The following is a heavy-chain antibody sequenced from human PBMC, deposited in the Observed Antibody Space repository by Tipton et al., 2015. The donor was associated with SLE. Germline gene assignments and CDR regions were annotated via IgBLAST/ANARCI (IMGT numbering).Heavy chain of an antibody. D-gene: IGHD3-22*01. CDR2: THFRGSA. V-gene: IGHV4-34*01. CDR3: ARHDYYDRSGYFDT. CDR1: GGSLSGHY. Sequence: TLSLTCAVYGGSLSGHYWIWIRQPPGKGLEWIGSTHFRGSAYYNPSLKSRVAISIDTTKNHFSLTVTSVTAADTAVYFCARHDYYDRSGYFDTWGQGSRVTVSS. J-gene: IGHJ4*02.